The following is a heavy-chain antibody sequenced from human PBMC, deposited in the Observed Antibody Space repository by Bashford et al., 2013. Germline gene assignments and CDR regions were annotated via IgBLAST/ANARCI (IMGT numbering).Heavy chain of an antibody. V-gene: IGHV4-31*03. CDR2: IFYSGST. CDR3: ARRYYDFWSGYSPFDY. Sequence: TLSLTCTVSVAPSAVVVTTGTGSASTHGKGLEWIGYIFYSGSTFYNPSLKSRVTISVDTSKNQFSLKLSSVTAADTAVYYCARRYYDFWSGYSPFDYWGQGTLVTVSS. J-gene: IGHJ4*02. D-gene: IGHD3-3*01. CDR1: VAPSAVVVTT.